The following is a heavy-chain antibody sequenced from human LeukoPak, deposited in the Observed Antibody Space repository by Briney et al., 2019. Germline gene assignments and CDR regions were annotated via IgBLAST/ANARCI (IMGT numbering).Heavy chain of an antibody. Sequence: PGGSLRLSCAASGFTFSDYYMSWIRQAPGKGLEWVSYISSNGSTIYYADSVKGRFTISRDNAKNSLYLQMNSLRAEETAVYYCGRDGFGDYVSFDILGQGTMVTVP. D-gene: IGHD4-17*01. CDR3: GRDGFGDYVSFDI. V-gene: IGHV3-11*04. J-gene: IGHJ3*02. CDR1: GFTFSDYY. CDR2: ISSNGSTI.